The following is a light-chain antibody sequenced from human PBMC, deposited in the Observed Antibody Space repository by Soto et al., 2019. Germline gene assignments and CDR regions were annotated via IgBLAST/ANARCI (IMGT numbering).Light chain of an antibody. CDR1: QSVRNY. V-gene: IGKV3-11*01. CDR2: DTS. Sequence: EIVLTQSPATLSLSPGERATLSCRASQSVRNYLAWYQQKPGQAPRLLIYDTSNRATGIPARFSGSGSETDLTLTISRLEPEDFAVYYCQQRSNWPLTFGGRTKVEIK. CDR3: QQRSNWPLT. J-gene: IGKJ4*01.